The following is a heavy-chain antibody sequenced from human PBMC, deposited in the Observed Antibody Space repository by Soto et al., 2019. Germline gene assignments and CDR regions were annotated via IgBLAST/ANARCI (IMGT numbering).Heavy chain of an antibody. Sequence: FLRLSCAASGFTFSSYSMNWVRQAPGKGLEWVSSISSSSSYIYYADSVKGRFTISRDNAKNSLYLQMNSLRAEDTAVYYCARETTVTEHYYYGMDVWGQETTVTVSS. D-gene: IGHD4-17*01. CDR2: ISSSSSYI. CDR3: ARETTVTEHYYYGMDV. J-gene: IGHJ6*02. CDR1: GFTFSSYS. V-gene: IGHV3-21*01.